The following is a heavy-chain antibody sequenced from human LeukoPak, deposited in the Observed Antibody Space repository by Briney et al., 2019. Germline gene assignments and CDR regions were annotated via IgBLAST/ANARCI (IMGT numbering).Heavy chain of an antibody. Sequence: SSQTLSLTCTVSGVSIRSGDHYWSWIRQPPGKGLEWIGYIYYSGSTYYSPSLKSRVTISVDTSKNQFSLRLSSVTAADTAVYYCARVGGGYGDYVDYWGQGTLVTVSS. CDR1: GVSIRSGDHY. CDR2: IYYSGST. D-gene: IGHD4-17*01. CDR3: ARVGGGYGDYVDY. J-gene: IGHJ4*02. V-gene: IGHV4-30-4*01.